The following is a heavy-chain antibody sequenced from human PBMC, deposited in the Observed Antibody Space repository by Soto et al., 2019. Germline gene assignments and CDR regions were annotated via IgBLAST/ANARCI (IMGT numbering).Heavy chain of an antibody. J-gene: IGHJ6*02. CDR2: ISWNSARI. CDR1: GFTFDDYA. CDR3: AKDILVGDTSYYYGMDV. D-gene: IGHD3-10*01. Sequence: EVQLVESGGGLVQPGRSLRLSCGASGFTFDDYAMHWVRQAPGKGLEWVSGISWNSARIDYADSVKGRFTISRDNAKNYRYLQMHSLRAEDTALYYCAKDILVGDTSYYYGMDVWGQGTRVNVSS. V-gene: IGHV3-9*01.